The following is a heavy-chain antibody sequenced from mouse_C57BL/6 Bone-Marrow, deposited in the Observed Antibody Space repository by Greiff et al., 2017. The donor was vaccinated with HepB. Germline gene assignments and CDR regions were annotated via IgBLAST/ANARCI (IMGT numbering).Heavy chain of an antibody. V-gene: IGHV2-2*01. CDR3: ATLLFAY. J-gene: IGHJ3*01. CDR1: GFSLTSYG. CDR2: IWSGGST. D-gene: IGHD2-10*01. Sequence: QVQLQQSGPGLVQPSQSLSITCTVSGFSLTSYGVHWVRQSPGKGLEWLGVIWSGGSTDYNAAFISRLSISKDNSKSQVCFKMNSLQADDTAIYYCATLLFAYWGQGTLVTVSA.